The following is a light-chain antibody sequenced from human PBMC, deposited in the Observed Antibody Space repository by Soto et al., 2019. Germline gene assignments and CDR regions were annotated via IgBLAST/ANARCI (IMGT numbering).Light chain of an antibody. V-gene: IGKV3-20*01. J-gene: IGKJ1*01. Sequence: EIVLTQSPGTLSMSPGERATLSCTASRTFDSTYLAWYQQKPGQAPRRLIYAVSDRGTGAPGRLSGSGSGTDFTLTISRLEPEDFAVYYCRQYGSSGTFGQGTKVDIK. CDR1: RTFDSTY. CDR2: AVS. CDR3: RQYGSSGT.